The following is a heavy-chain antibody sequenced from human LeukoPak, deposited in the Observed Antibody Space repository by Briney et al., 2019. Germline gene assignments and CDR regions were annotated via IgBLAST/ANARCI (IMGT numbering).Heavy chain of an antibody. CDR3: AKSSGRFVVVPAAIRNMDV. CDR2: ISYDGSNK. Sequence: GGSLRLSCAASGFTFSSYAMHWVRQAPGKGLEWVAVISYDGSNKYYADSVKGRFTISRDNSKNTLYLQMNSLRAEDTAVYYCAKSSGRFVVVPAAIRNMDVWGKGTTVTVSS. D-gene: IGHD2-2*01. V-gene: IGHV3-30-3*02. J-gene: IGHJ6*03. CDR1: GFTFSSYA.